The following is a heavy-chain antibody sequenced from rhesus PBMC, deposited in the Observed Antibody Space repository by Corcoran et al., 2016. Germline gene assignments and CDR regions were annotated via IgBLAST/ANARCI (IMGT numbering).Heavy chain of an antibody. D-gene: IGHD1-26*01. CDR2: IYGSGSRT. CDR1: GGSISSSY. Sequence: QLQLQESGPGLVKPSETLSVTCAVSGGSISSSYWSWIRQAPGKGLEWIGYIYGSGSRTNYNPSLKSRVSLSVDTSKNQLSLKLRSVTAADTAVYYCASGETGNGAFDFWGQGLRVTVSS. J-gene: IGHJ3*01. V-gene: IGHV4-169*02. CDR3: ASGETGNGAFDF.